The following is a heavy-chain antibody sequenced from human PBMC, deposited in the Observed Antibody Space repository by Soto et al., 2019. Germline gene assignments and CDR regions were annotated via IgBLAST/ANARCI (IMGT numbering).Heavy chain of an antibody. J-gene: IGHJ4*02. V-gene: IGHV4-59*01. CDR2: IHHTGTA. CDR3: ARYSVATIRFFDY. D-gene: IGHD5-12*01. CDR1: GDSITDYY. Sequence: QVQLQESGPGLVKPSETLSLTCTVSGDSITDYYWSWIRESPGKGLECIAYIHHTGTANYNPSLKSRVTMSVDTSKSQFSLRLSSVTAADTAVYFCARYSVATIRFFDYWGQGTLVTVSS.